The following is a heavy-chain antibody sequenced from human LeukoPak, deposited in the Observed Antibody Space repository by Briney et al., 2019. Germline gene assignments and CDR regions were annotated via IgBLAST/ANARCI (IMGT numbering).Heavy chain of an antibody. V-gene: IGHV4-59*12. J-gene: IGHJ4*02. CDR1: GGSICSYD. D-gene: IGHD4-17*01. CDR2: IHYSGST. Sequence: PSETLSLTCTVSGGSICSYDWSLIRQLPGKGQEWIAYIHYSGSTNYNPSLKSRVTISLDKSKNQFSLKLSSVTAADTAVYYCARDTETTVTTDYWGQGTLVTVSS. CDR3: ARDTETTVTTDY.